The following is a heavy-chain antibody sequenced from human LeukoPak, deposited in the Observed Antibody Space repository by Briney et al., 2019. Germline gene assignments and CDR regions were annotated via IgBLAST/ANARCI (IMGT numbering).Heavy chain of an antibody. Sequence: PGGSLRLSCAASGFTVSSNYMSWVRQAPGKGLEWVSVIYSGGSTYYADSVKGRFTISRDNSKNTLYLQMNSLRAEDTAVYYCASSYSLYYYYGMDVWGQGTTVTVSS. J-gene: IGHJ6*02. D-gene: IGHD2-21*01. CDR1: GFTVSSNY. V-gene: IGHV3-53*01. CDR2: IYSGGST. CDR3: ASSYSLYYYYGMDV.